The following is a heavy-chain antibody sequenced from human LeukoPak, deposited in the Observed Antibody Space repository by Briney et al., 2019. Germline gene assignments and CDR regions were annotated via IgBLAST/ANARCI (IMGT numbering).Heavy chain of an antibody. D-gene: IGHD1-26*01. J-gene: IGHJ3*02. CDR2: TYYKSKWYN. CDR1: GDSVSSNSAA. V-gene: IGHV6-1*01. CDR3: AREVRLERELSNGAFDI. Sequence: SQTLSLTCAISGDSVSSNSAAWHWIRPSPSRGLEWLGRTYYKSKWYNDYAVSVKSRITINPDTSKNQFYLQLNSVTPEDTAVYYCAREVRLERELSNGAFDIWGQGTMVTVSS.